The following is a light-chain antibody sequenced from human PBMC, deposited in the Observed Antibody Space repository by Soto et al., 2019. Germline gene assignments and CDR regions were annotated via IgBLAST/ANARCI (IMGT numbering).Light chain of an antibody. CDR3: AAWDDSLNGVV. CDR2: SNN. V-gene: IGLV1-44*01. CDR1: SSNIGSKT. Sequence: QAVVTQPPSASGTPGQRVTISCSGSSSNIGSKTVNWYQQLPGTAPKLLIYSNNQRPSGVPDRFSGSKSGTSASLAISGLQSEDEADYYCAAWDDSLNGVVFGGGTKVTFL. J-gene: IGLJ2*01.